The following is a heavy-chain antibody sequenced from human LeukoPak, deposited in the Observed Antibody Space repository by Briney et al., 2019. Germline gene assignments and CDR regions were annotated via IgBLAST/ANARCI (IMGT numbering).Heavy chain of an antibody. CDR1: GYTFTSHD. V-gene: IGHV1-8*01. CDR2: MNPNSGTT. J-gene: IGHJ4*02. Sequence: ASVKVSCKASGYTFTSHDINWVRQATGQGLEWMGWMNPNSGTTGFAQRFQGRVTMTRNISISTAYMELSSLRSEDTAVYFCAKTYGDYSTPFDYWGQGTLVTVSS. D-gene: IGHD4-17*01. CDR3: AKTYGDYSTPFDY.